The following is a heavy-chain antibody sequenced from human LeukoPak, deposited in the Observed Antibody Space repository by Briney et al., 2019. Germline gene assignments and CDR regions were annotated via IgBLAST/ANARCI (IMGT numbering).Heavy chain of an antibody. Sequence: GGSLRLSCAASGFTFDSFAMNWVRQAPGKGLEWVPTITGSGSNAYYADSVKGRFTISRDNSKNPLYLPMNSLSSEDRAVHYCAESMGSSSAYRFEYWGQGTLVTVSS. CDR2: ITGSGSNA. CDR1: GFTFDSFA. J-gene: IGHJ4*02. D-gene: IGHD6-13*01. CDR3: AESMGSSSAYRFEY. V-gene: IGHV3-23*01.